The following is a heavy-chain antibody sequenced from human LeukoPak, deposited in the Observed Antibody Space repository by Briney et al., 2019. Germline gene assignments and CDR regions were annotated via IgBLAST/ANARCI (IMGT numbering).Heavy chain of an antibody. CDR1: GFTFSSYW. Sequence: GGSLRLPCAASGFTFSSYWMSWVRQAPGKGLEWVANIKQDGSEKYYVDSVKGRFTISRDNAKNSLYLQMDSLRAEDTAVYYCARGPSYYDFWSGYSLPCYFDYWGQGTLVTVSS. D-gene: IGHD3-3*01. V-gene: IGHV3-7*01. J-gene: IGHJ4*02. CDR3: ARGPSYYDFWSGYSLPCYFDY. CDR2: IKQDGSEK.